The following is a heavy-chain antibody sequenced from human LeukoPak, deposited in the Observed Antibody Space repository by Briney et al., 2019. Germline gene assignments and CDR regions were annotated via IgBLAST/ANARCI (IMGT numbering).Heavy chain of an antibody. Sequence: GGSLRLSCAASGFTFSSYGMHWVRQAPGKGLEWVAVISYDGSNKYYADSVKGRFTISRDNSKNTLYLQMNSLRAEDTAVYYCAKDWYCSSTSCSYYFDYWGQGTLVTVSS. CDR3: AKDWYCSSTSCSYYFDY. CDR1: GFTFSSYG. J-gene: IGHJ4*02. D-gene: IGHD2-2*01. V-gene: IGHV3-30*18. CDR2: ISYDGSNK.